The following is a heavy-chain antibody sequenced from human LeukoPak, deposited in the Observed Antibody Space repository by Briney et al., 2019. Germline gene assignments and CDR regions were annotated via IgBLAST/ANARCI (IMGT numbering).Heavy chain of an antibody. CDR2: ISDDGSGK. Sequence: PGRSLRLSCEASGFTFTSYAMHWVRQGPGKGPEWVAVISDDGSGKYYADSVKGRFTISRDNSKYTPNLQMNSLRDEDTAVYYCARELSGSYHFDEWGQGTLVTVSS. J-gene: IGHJ4*02. CDR3: ARELSGSYHFDE. CDR1: GFTFTSYA. V-gene: IGHV3-30*04. D-gene: IGHD3-10*01.